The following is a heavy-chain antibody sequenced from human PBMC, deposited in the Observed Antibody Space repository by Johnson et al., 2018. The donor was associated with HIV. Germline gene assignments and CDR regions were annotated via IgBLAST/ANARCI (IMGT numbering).Heavy chain of an antibody. CDR2: INWNGGST. D-gene: IGHD1-26*01. CDR3: ASEAKHHVGANRVSSFDI. J-gene: IGHJ3*02. CDR1: GFTFDDYG. Sequence: EQLVESGGGVVRPGGSLRLSCAASGFTFDDYGMSWVRQTPGKGLEWVAGINWNGGSTGYADSVKGRFTISRDNAKKSLCLQMNTLRAEDTALYYCASEAKHHVGANRVSSFDIWGQGTMVTVSA. V-gene: IGHV3-20*04.